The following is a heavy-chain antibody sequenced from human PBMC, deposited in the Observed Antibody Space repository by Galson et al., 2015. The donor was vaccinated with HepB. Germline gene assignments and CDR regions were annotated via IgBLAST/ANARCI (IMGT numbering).Heavy chain of an antibody. CDR3: AKLSGLPHYDYVWGTYRYTGYYFDY. D-gene: IGHD3-16*02. V-gene: IGHV3-23*01. CDR2: ISAGGDST. J-gene: IGHJ4*02. Sequence: SLRLSCAASGFIFSSYGMSWVRQAPGMGLEWVSAISAGGDSTYYADSVKGRFTISRDISKSTLYLQMNSLRADDTAVYYCAKLSGLPHYDYVWGTYRYTGYYFDYWGQGTLVTVSP. CDR1: GFIFSSYG.